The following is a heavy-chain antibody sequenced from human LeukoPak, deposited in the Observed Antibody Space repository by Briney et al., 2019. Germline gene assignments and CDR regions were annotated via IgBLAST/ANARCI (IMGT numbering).Heavy chain of an antibody. Sequence: GGSLRLSCAASGFTFSSYGRHWVRQAPGKGLEWVAVISYDGSNEYYADSVKGRFTISRDNSKNTLYLQINSLRAEDTAVYYCAKDADAFDIWGQGPMVTVSS. CDR1: GFTFSSYG. J-gene: IGHJ3*02. CDR2: ISYDGSNE. V-gene: IGHV3-30*18. CDR3: AKDADAFDI.